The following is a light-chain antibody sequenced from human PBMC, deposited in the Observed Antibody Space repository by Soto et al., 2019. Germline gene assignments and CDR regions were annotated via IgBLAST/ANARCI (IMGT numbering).Light chain of an antibody. V-gene: IGLV2-14*01. Sequence: QSVLTQPASVSGSPGQSITISCTGTSSDVGGYNYVSWYQQHPGKAPKLMINDVSNRPSGVSNRFSGSKSGNTASLTISGLQAEDEADYYCSSYTSSSTLDVFGTRTKLTVL. CDR2: DVS. CDR3: SSYTSSSTLDV. J-gene: IGLJ1*01. CDR1: SSDVGGYNY.